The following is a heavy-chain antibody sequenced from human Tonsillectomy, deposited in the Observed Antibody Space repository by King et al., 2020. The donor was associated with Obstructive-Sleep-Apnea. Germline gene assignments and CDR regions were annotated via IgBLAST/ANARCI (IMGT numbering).Heavy chain of an antibody. V-gene: IGHV3-23*04. Sequence: VQLVESGGGLVQPEGSLRLSCAASGFSFSGYAMNWFRQAPGKGLEWVSTVSGSGATAFYADSVKGRFTISRDNSKNTLYLQMNSLSGEDTAVYYCAKAQRGYNSSPFDYWGQGTLVTVSS. D-gene: IGHD6-13*01. CDR2: VSGSGATA. CDR3: AKAQRGYNSSPFDY. CDR1: GFSFSGYA. J-gene: IGHJ4*02.